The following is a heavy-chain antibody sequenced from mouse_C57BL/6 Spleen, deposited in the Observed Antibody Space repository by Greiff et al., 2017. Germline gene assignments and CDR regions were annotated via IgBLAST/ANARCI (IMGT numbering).Heavy chain of an antibody. D-gene: IGHD3-3*01. CDR3: AGGREDYFDY. Sequence: QVQLQQSGPELVKPGASVKISCKASGYAFSSSWMNWVKQRPGKGLEWIGRIYPGAGDTNYNGKFKGKATLTADKSSSTAYMQLSSLTSEDSAVYFCAGGREDYFDYWGQGTTLTVSS. CDR1: GYAFSSSW. J-gene: IGHJ2*01. CDR2: IYPGAGDT. V-gene: IGHV1-82*01.